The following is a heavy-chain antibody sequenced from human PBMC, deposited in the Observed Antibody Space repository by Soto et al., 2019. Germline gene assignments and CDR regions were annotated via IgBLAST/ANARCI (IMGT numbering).Heavy chain of an antibody. V-gene: IGHV1-3*01. CDR2: INAGNGNT. J-gene: IGHJ4*02. Sequence: ASVKVSCKASGYTFTSYAMHWVRQAPGQRLEWMGWINAGNGNTKYSQKFQGRVTITRVTSASTAYTELSSLRSEDTAVYYCARSIVVVTALDYWGQGTLVTVSS. CDR3: ARSIVVVTALDY. D-gene: IGHD2-21*02. CDR1: GYTFTSYA.